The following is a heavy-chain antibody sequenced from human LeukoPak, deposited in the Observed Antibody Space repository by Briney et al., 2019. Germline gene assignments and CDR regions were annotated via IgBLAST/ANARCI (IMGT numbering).Heavy chain of an antibody. CDR1: GFTFSSYG. D-gene: IGHD2-15*01. CDR2: IWYDGDNK. V-gene: IGHV3-33*01. Sequence: GGSLRLSCAASGFTFSSYGMHWVRQAPGKGLEWVALIWYDGDNKYYADSVKGRFTISRDNSKNTLYLQLNSLRAEDTAVYYCARQHCSGGDCYFFDWGQGTLVTVSS. CDR3: ARQHCSGGDCYFFD. J-gene: IGHJ4*02.